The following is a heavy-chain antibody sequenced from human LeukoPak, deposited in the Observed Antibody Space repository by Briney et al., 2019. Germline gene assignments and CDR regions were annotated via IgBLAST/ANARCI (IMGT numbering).Heavy chain of an antibody. V-gene: IGHV3-21*01. CDR3: ARDIRYYGSGSYIDY. Sequence: GGSLRLSCAASGFIFRSSSMNWVRQAPGKGLEWVSSISSSSSYIYYADSVKGRFTISRDNAKNSLYLQMNSLRAEDTAVYYCARDIRYYGSGSYIDYWGQGTLVTVSS. CDR1: GFIFRSSS. J-gene: IGHJ4*02. D-gene: IGHD3-10*01. CDR2: ISSSSSYI.